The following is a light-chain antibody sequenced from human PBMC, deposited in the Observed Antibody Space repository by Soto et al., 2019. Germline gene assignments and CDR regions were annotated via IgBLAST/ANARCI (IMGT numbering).Light chain of an antibody. CDR2: FGS. J-gene: IGKJ5*01. Sequence: ITQSPLTVRVTPGEPASISYRSIQGILYSNTNNYLEWYVQKPGQSQQLLIYFGSNRAAGVPDRFSGSGSGKAFTLNINRVAAEAVGPYYCLQALQRRTFGQGTRLEIK. CDR3: LQALQRRT. V-gene: IGKV2-28*01. CDR1: QGILYSNTNNY.